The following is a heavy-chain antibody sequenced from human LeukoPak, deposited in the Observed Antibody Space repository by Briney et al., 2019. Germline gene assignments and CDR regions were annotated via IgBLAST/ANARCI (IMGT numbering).Heavy chain of an antibody. Sequence: GGSLRLSCAASGFTFSSYGMHWVRQAPGKGLEWVAFIRYDGSNKYYADSVKGRFTISRDNSKNTLYLQMNGLRAEDTAVYYCTRSSMAALAVDSWGQGTLVTVSS. D-gene: IGHD6-6*01. V-gene: IGHV3-30*02. CDR3: TRSSMAALAVDS. CDR1: GFTFSSYG. CDR2: IRYDGSNK. J-gene: IGHJ4*02.